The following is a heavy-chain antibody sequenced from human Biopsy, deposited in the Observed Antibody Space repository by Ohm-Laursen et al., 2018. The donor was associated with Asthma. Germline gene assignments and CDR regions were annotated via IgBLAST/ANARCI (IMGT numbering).Heavy chain of an antibody. CDR1: GFSFDDCA. D-gene: IGHD3-22*01. CDR3: AKWADYYDSTDDLDF. J-gene: IGHJ4*01. V-gene: IGHV3-9*01. Sequence: SLRLSCAASGFSFDDCAMHWVRQAPGKGLEWVSGISCNSGNIDYAVSVKGRFTISRDNAKNSLYLQMQSLRPEDTAFYYCAKWADYYDSTDDLDFWGRGTLVTVSS. CDR2: ISCNSGNI.